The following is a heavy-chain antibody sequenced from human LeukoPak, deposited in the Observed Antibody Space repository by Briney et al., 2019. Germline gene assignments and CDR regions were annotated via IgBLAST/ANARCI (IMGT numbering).Heavy chain of an antibody. CDR1: GFTFNSFS. D-gene: IGHD2-15*01. Sequence: GGSLRLSCAASGFTFNSFSMNWVRQAPGKGLEWVSSIRSSSSYIYYADSVKGRFTISRDNAKNSLFLQMNSLRAEDTAVYYCARVLRYCSGGNCYSGGLGYMDVWGKGTTVTISS. CDR2: IRSSSSYI. CDR3: ARVLRYCSGGNCYSGGLGYMDV. J-gene: IGHJ6*03. V-gene: IGHV3-21*04.